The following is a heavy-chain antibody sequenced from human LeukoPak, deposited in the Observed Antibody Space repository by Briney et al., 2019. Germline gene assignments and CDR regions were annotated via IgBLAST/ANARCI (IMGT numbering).Heavy chain of an antibody. CDR3: ARDRTTHDAFDI. J-gene: IGHJ3*02. CDR2: IIWNGDAT. D-gene: IGHD1-7*01. CDR1: GFNFDDYG. V-gene: IGHV3-20*04. Sequence: GGSLRLSCVGSGFNFDDYGMSWVRQVPGKGLGWVSTIIWNGDATSYADSVKGRFIISRDNANNSLYLQMHSLRVEDTALYYCARDRTTHDAFDIWGQGTLVTVSS.